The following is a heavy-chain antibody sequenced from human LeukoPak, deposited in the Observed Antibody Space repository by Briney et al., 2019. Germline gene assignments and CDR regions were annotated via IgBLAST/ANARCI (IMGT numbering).Heavy chain of an antibody. Sequence: SGGSLRLSCAASGFIFSHYGMHWVRQAPGKGLEWVAVIWSDGSNRFYAGSVKGRFTISRDNSQNTVFPQMNSLRAEDTAMYYCARDAQRGFDYSNSLEYWGHGTLVTVSS. CDR2: IWSDGSNR. J-gene: IGHJ4*01. CDR1: GFIFSHYG. D-gene: IGHD4-11*01. V-gene: IGHV3-33*01. CDR3: ARDAQRGFDYSNSLEY.